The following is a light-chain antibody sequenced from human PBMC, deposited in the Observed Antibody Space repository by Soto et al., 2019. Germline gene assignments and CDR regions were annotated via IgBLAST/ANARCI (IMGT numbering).Light chain of an antibody. CDR3: PQRRNWLFS. CDR2: DAS. Sequence: EFVLTQSPAILSLSPGEGATLSCRASQSVGNYLAWYQQKPGQAPRLLIYDASNRATGIPARFSGSGYGTDFALTISSLEPEDFAVYYCPQRRNWLFSFGPGTKVDMK. CDR1: QSVGNY. V-gene: IGKV3-11*01. J-gene: IGKJ3*01.